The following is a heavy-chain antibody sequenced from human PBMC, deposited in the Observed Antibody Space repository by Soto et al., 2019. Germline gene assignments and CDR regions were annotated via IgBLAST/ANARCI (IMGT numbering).Heavy chain of an antibody. CDR2: ISSSGSSI. CDR1: GFTFSDHY. D-gene: IGHD6-6*01. V-gene: IGHV3-11*01. J-gene: IGHJ4*02. Sequence: QVQLVESGGGLVKPGGSLRLSCAASGFTFSDHYMSWIRQAPGKGLEWVSYISSSGSSIYYADSVKGRFTISRDNAKNSLFLQMSSLRAEDTAVYYCARVGRYSSSSWDYWGQGTLVTVSS. CDR3: ARVGRYSSSSWDY.